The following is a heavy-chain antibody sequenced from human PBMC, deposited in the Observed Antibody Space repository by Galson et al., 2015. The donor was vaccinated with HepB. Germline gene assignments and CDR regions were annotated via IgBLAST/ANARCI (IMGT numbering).Heavy chain of an antibody. CDR2: IIPIFGTA. V-gene: IGHV1-69*13. CDR1: GGTFSSYA. D-gene: IGHD2-15*01. CDR3: ARDREVVVVVAATYHYYYYYGMDV. Sequence: SVKVSCKASGGTFSSYAISWVRQAPGQGLEWMGGIIPIFGTANYAQKFQGRVTITADEFTSTAYMELSSLRSEDTAVYYCARDREVVVVVAATYHYYYYYGMDVWGQGTTVTVSS. J-gene: IGHJ6*02.